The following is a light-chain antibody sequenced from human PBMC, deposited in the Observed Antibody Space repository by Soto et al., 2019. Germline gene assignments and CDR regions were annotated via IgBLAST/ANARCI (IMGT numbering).Light chain of an antibody. CDR2: EDS. J-gene: IGLJ2*01. V-gene: IGLV2-23*01. CDR3: WSYAGSSTYVV. Sequence: QSALTQPASVSGSPGQSITISCTGTSSDVGSYNLVSYYQQYPGKAPKLMIYEDSKRPTGVSNRSSGSKSGNTASLTISGLQTEDEADYDCWSYAGSSTYVVFGGGTQLTVL. CDR1: SSDVGSYNL.